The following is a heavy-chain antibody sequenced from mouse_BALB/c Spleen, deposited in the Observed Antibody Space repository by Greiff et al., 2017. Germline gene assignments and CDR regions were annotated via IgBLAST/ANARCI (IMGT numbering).Heavy chain of an antibody. Sequence: EVQLVESGGGLVQPGGSLRLSCATSGFTFTDYYMSWVRQPPGKALEWLGFIRNKANGYTTEYSASVKGRFTISRDNSQSILYLQMNTLRAEDSATYYGARDIGTYYRYDGFAYWGQGTLVTVSA. CDR1: GFTFTDYY. CDR3: ARDIGTYYRYDGFAY. CDR2: IRNKANGYTT. J-gene: IGHJ3*01. D-gene: IGHD2-14*01. V-gene: IGHV7-3*02.